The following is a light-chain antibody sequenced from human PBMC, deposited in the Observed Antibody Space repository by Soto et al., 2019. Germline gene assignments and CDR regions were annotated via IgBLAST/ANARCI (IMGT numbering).Light chain of an antibody. Sequence: EIVMTQSPATLSVSPGERATLSCRASQSVSSNLAWYQQKPGQAPRLLIYDASTRATGIPARFSGSGSGTEFTLTISSLQSEDFAIYYCQQYNNGTRTFGQGTKV. J-gene: IGKJ1*01. V-gene: IGKV3-15*01. CDR2: DAS. CDR3: QQYNNGTRT. CDR1: QSVSSN.